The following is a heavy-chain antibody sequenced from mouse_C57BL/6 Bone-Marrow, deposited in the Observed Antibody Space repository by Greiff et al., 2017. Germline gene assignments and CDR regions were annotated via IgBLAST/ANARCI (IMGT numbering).Heavy chain of an antibody. Sequence: QVQLQQSGPELVRPWASVKISCQAFYTSFSRLHFAFRDTNYWMQWVKQRPGQGLEWIGAIYPGNGDTSYNQKFKGKATLTADKSSSTDYMQLGSLTSENSAVYYCAFYSKCAMDCWGQGTSVTVSS. D-gene: IGHD2-5*01. V-gene: IGHV1-87*01. CDR2: GQGLEWIG. CDR1: YTSFSRLH. CDR3: SENSAVYYCAFYSKCAMDC. J-gene: IGHJ4*01.